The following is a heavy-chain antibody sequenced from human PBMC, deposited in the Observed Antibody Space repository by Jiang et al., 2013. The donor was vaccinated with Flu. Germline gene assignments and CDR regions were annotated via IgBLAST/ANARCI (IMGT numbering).Heavy chain of an antibody. V-gene: IGHV4-61*02. J-gene: IGHJ4*02. Sequence: PGLVKPSQTLSLTCTVSGGSISSGSYYWSWIRQPAGKGLEWIGRIYTSGSTNYNPSLKSRVTISVDTSKNQFSLKLSSVTAADTAVYYCARVASNWGSDRWGQGTLVAVSS. D-gene: IGHD7-27*01. CDR1: GGSISSGSYY. CDR2: IYTSGST. CDR3: ARVASNWGSDR.